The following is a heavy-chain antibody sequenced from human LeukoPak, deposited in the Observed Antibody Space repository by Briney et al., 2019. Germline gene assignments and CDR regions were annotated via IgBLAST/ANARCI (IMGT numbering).Heavy chain of an antibody. CDR3: ASSGSLAVAVN. CDR1: GGSFSGYY. V-gene: IGHV4-34*01. J-gene: IGHJ4*02. Sequence: PSETLSLTCAVYGGSFSGYYWGWIRQPPGKGLEWIGEINHSGSTNYNPSLKSRVTISVDTSKNQFSLKLSSVTAADTAVYYCASSGSLAVAVNWGQGTLVTVSS. CDR2: INHSGST. D-gene: IGHD6-19*01.